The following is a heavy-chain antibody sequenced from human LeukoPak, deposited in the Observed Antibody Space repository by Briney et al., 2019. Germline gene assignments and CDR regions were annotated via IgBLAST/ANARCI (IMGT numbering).Heavy chain of an antibody. CDR1: GDSVASNSAA. CDR2: TYYRSNWYN. D-gene: IGHD3-22*01. V-gene: IGHV6-1*01. Sequence: SQTLSLTCAISGDSVASNSAAWNWIRQSPSRGLECLGRTYYRSNWYNDYAVSVKSRITINPDTSKNQFSLQLNSVTPEDTALYYCARDKSPDFYYYDSSGYYYGYYFDYWGQGTLVTVSS. CDR3: ARDKSPDFYYYDSSGYYYGYYFDY. J-gene: IGHJ4*02.